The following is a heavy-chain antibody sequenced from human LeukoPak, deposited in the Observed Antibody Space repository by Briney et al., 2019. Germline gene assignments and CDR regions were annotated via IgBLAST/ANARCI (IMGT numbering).Heavy chain of an antibody. CDR3: ASTDRGGDQLEWELLSTDYYYYGMDV. Sequence: GASVKVSCKASGYTFTSYAMNWVRQAPGQGLEWMGGIIPIFGTANYAQKFQGRVTITADESTSTAYMELSSLRSEDTAVYYCASTDRGGDQLEWELLSTDYYYYGMDVWGQGTTVTVSS. CDR2: IIPIFGTA. J-gene: IGHJ6*02. V-gene: IGHV1-69*13. CDR1: GYTFTSYA. D-gene: IGHD1-26*01.